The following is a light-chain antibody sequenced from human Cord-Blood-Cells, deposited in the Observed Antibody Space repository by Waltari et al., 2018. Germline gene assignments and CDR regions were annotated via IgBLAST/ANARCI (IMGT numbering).Light chain of an antibody. CDR3: SSYTSSSTYV. CDR1: SSDVGGSNY. Sequence: QSALTQPAPVSGSPGQSIPISCTGPSSDVGGSNYVSWYQQHPGKAPKLMIYEVSNRPSGVSNRFSGSKSGNTASLTISGLQAEDEADYYCSSYTSSSTYVFGTGTKVTVL. V-gene: IGLV2-14*01. J-gene: IGLJ1*01. CDR2: EVS.